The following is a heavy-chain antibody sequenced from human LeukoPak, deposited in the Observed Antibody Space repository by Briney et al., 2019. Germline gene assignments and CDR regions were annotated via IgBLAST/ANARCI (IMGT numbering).Heavy chain of an antibody. D-gene: IGHD1-26*01. CDR1: GFTFSSYE. Sequence: PGGSLRLSCAASGFTFSSYEMNWVRQAPGKGLEWVSYISSSGSTIYYADSVKGRFTISRDNAKNSLYLQMNSLRAEDTAVYYCARGSYYGQNDYWGQGTRVTVSS. J-gene: IGHJ4*02. CDR3: ARGSYYGQNDY. V-gene: IGHV3-48*03. CDR2: ISSSGSTI.